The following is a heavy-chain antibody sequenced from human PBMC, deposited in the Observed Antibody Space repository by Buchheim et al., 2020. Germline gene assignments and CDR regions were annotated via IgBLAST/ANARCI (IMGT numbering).Heavy chain of an antibody. CDR3: METGTSSDS. Sequence: EVQLVESGGGLVQPGGSLTLSCVASGFTFSGSDIHWVRQASGNRLEWVGLIRGEANSYATIYGASMKGRITISRDNSKNTAYLQMNSLKTEDTAVYYCMETGTSSDSWGQGTL. CDR2: IRGEANSYAT. J-gene: IGHJ4*02. CDR1: GFTFSGSD. V-gene: IGHV3-73*02. D-gene: IGHD1-7*01.